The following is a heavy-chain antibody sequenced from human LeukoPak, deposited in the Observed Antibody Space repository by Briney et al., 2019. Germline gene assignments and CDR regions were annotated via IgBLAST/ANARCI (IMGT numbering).Heavy chain of an antibody. D-gene: IGHD6-13*01. CDR1: GFTFSDYY. Sequence: GGSLRLSCAASGFTFSDYYMSWIRQAPGKGLEWVSYISSSSHAIFDADSVKGRFTIFRDNAKNSLYLQMNSLRAEDTAVYYCARVPNSRYSSSWYSDFQHWGQGTLVTVSS. J-gene: IGHJ1*01. V-gene: IGHV3-11*01. CDR3: ARVPNSRYSSSWYSDFQH. CDR2: ISSSSHAI.